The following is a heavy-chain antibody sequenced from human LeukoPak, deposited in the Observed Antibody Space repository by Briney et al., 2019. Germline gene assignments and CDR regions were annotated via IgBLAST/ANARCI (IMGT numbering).Heavy chain of an antibody. J-gene: IGHJ4*02. CDR2: INPSGGST. V-gene: IGHV1-46*01. D-gene: IGHD4-17*01. CDR3: ARGDDYGGNPDY. Sequence: GGSLRLSCAASGFTFSSYAMSWVRQAPGKGLEWMGIINPSGGSTSYAQTFQGRVTMTRDTSTSTVYMELSSLKSEDTAMYYCARGDDYGGNPDYWGQGTLVTVSS. CDR1: GFTFSSYA.